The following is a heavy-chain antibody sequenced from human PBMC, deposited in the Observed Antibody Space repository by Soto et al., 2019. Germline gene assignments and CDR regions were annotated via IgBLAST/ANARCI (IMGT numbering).Heavy chain of an antibody. CDR1: GYTFTSYC. CDR2: ISAYNGNT. D-gene: IGHD3-16*01. Sequence: ASVKVSCKASGYTFTSYCISWVRQAPGQGLEWMGWISAYNGNTNYAQKLQGRVTMTTDTSTSTAYMELRSLRSDDTAVYYCARSPPPRFYAPIDFWGQGTLVTVSS. J-gene: IGHJ4*02. CDR3: ARSPPPRFYAPIDF. V-gene: IGHV1-18*01.